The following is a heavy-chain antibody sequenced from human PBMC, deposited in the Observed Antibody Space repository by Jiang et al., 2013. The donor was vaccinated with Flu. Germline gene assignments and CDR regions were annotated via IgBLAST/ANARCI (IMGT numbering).Heavy chain of an antibody. CDR1: GFTFSSYA. D-gene: IGHD6-19*01. V-gene: IGHV3-23*01. CDR3: AKPYGVSSAWYLWGYYFDY. Sequence: QLLESGGGLVQPGGSLRLSCAASGFTFSSYAMSWVRQAPGKGLEWVSTISGSGGSTDYADSVKGRFTISRDNSKNTLYLQMNSLRAEDTAVYYCAKPYGVSSAWYLWGYYFDYWGQGTLVTVSS. CDR2: ISGSGGST. J-gene: IGHJ4*02.